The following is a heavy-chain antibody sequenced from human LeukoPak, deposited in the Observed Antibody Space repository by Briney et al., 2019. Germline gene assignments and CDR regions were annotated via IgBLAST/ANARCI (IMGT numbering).Heavy chain of an antibody. CDR2: IYYSGST. J-gene: IGHJ4*02. V-gene: IGHV4-39*07. D-gene: IGHD3-22*01. CDR3: ATLGFSSGYYYYFDH. Sequence: PSETLSLTCTVSGGSISSYYWSWIRQPPGKGLEWIRSIYYSGSTYYNPSLKSRVTISVDTSKNQFSLKLSSVTAADTAVYYCATLGFSSGYYYYFDHWGQGTLVTVSS. CDR1: GGSISSYY.